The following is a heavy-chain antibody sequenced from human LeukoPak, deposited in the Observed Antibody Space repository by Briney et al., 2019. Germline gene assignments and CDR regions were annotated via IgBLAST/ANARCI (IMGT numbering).Heavy chain of an antibody. V-gene: IGHV1-2*02. Sequence: ASVKVSCKASGYTFTSYAMNWVRQAPGQGLEWMGWINPNSGGTSYAQKFQGRVTMTRDTSISTAYMDLSRLRSDDTAVYYCARGVTARGFYYYMDVWGKGTTVTISS. D-gene: IGHD2-21*02. CDR3: ARGVTARGFYYYMDV. CDR1: GYTFTSYA. CDR2: INPNSGGT. J-gene: IGHJ6*03.